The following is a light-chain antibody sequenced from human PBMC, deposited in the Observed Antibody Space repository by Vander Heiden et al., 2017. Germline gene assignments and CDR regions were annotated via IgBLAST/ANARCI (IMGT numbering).Light chain of an antibody. Sequence: SALTQTSDERGVPEVSITTSCTGTSSDVGCYNVVSWFQQHPGIAPKLMIYEVSERSSGSSKRVLDTRSGNTSSMIISVLLAEDDVDYCCYSYAGSSNFGFGGGIKLTVL. J-gene: IGLJ2*01. CDR1: SSDVGCYNV. CDR3: YSYAGSSNFG. V-gene: IGLV2-23*02. CDR2: EVS.